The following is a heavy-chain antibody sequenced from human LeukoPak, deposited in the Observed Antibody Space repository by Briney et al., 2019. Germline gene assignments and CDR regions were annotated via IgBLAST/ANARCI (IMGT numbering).Heavy chain of an antibody. CDR3: VSGDYGNY. CDR1: GFAFSSYW. V-gene: IGHV3-74*01. J-gene: IGHJ4*02. CDR2: VNSDGSST. Sequence: TGGSLRLSCAASGFAFSSYWLHLVRQAPGKGLVWVSRVNSDGSSTNYADSVEGRFTVSRDNAKNTLFLQMNSLRVEDTALYYCVSGDYGNYWGQGTLVTVSS. D-gene: IGHD4-17*01.